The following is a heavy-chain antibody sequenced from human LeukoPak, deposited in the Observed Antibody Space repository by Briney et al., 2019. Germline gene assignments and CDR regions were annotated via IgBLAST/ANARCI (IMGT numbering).Heavy chain of an antibody. Sequence: PGGSLRLSCAASGFTFSDYYMSWIRQAPGKGLEWVSYISSSGSTIYYADSVKGRFTISRDNSKNTLYLQMNSLRAEDTAVYYCAKDGGLLWFGELPRTFYYMDVWGKGTTVTVSS. J-gene: IGHJ6*03. D-gene: IGHD3-10*01. CDR2: ISSSGSTI. V-gene: IGHV3-11*01. CDR3: AKDGGLLWFGELPRTFYYMDV. CDR1: GFTFSDYY.